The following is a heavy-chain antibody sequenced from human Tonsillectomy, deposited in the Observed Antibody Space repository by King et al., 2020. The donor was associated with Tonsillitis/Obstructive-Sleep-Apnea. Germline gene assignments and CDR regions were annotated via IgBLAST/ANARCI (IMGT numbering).Heavy chain of an antibody. CDR2: ITHSGIT. Sequence: VQLQQWGAGLLKPSETLSLPCAVYGGSFSDYYWTWIRQPPGKGLEWIGEITHSGITNYNPSLKSRVTISVDTSKNQFSLKLSSVTAADTAVYYCARGGSSSSLYYYYMDVWGKGTTVTVSS. J-gene: IGHJ6*03. CDR1: GGSFSDYY. CDR3: ARGGSSSSLYYYYMDV. V-gene: IGHV4-34*01. D-gene: IGHD6-13*01.